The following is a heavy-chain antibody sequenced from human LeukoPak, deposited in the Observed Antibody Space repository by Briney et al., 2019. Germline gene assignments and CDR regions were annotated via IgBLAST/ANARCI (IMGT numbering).Heavy chain of an antibody. Sequence: GGSLRLSCAASGFTFSDYYTSWIRQAPGKGLEWVSYISSSGSTIYYADSVKGRFTISRDNAKNSLYLQMNSLRAEDTAVYYCARDMTTVTHWFDPWGQGTLVTVSS. V-gene: IGHV3-11*01. J-gene: IGHJ5*02. CDR2: ISSSGSTI. CDR1: GFTFSDYY. CDR3: ARDMTTVTHWFDP. D-gene: IGHD4-11*01.